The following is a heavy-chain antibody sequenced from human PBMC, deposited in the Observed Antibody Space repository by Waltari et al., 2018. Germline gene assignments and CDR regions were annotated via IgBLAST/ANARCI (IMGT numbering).Heavy chain of an antibody. CDR2: IYYSGRT. CDR3: ARALGVTTGYYFDY. Sequence: QVQLQESGPGLVKPSETLSLTCTVSGGSISSYYWSWIRQPPGKGLEWVGYIYYSGRTNYNPSLKSRVTISVDTSKNQFSLKLSAVTAADTAVYYCARALGVTTGYYFDYWGQGTLVTVSS. CDR1: GGSISSYY. V-gene: IGHV4-59*01. J-gene: IGHJ4*02. D-gene: IGHD4-17*01.